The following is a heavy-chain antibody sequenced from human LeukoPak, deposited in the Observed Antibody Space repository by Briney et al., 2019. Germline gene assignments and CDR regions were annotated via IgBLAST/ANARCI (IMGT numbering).Heavy chain of an antibody. CDR2: INHSGST. CDR3: ARVPQYNWNGGYFDY. J-gene: IGHJ4*02. CDR1: GGSFSGYY. V-gene: IGHV4-34*01. D-gene: IGHD1-20*01. Sequence: SETLSLTCAVYGGSFSGYYWSWIRQPPGKGLEWIGEINHSGSTNYNPSLKSRVTISVDTSKNQFSLKLSSVTAADTAVYYCARVPQYNWNGGYFDYWGQGTLVTVSS.